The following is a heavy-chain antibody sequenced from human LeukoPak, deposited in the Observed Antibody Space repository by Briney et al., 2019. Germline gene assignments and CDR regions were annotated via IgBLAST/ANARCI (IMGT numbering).Heavy chain of an antibody. CDR2: INHSGST. V-gene: IGHV4-34*01. CDR1: GGPFSGYY. Sequence: ASETLSLTCAVYGGPFSGYYCSWVRQPPGKGLEWIGEINHSGSTNYNPSLKSRVTISLDTSKNQFSLKLSSVTAADTAVYYCAVGRSYWGQGTLVTVSS. J-gene: IGHJ4*02. CDR3: AVGRSY.